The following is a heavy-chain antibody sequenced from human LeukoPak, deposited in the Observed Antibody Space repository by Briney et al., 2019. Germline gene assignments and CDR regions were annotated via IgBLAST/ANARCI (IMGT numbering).Heavy chain of an antibody. D-gene: IGHD6-19*01. CDR2: ISYDGSNK. CDR1: GFTFSSYG. V-gene: IGHV3-30*18. CDR3: AKDIGGWYKGAAFDI. J-gene: IGHJ3*02. Sequence: PGRSLRLSCAASGFTFSSYGMHWVRQAPGKGLEWVAVISYDGSNKYYADSVKGRFTISRDNSKNTLYLQMNSLRAEDTAVYYCAKDIGGWYKGAAFDIWGQGTMVTVSS.